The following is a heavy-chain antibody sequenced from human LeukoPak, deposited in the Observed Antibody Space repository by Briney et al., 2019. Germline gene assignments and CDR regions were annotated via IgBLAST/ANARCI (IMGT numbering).Heavy chain of an antibody. V-gene: IGHV4-59*05. J-gene: IGHJ4*02. Sequence: SETLSLTCTVSGGSISSYYWSWIRQPPGKGLEWIGSIYYSGSTYYNPSLKSRVTISVDTSKNQFSLKLSSVTAADTAVYYCARRDWYYFDYWGQGTLVTVSS. D-gene: IGHD3/OR15-3a*01. CDR3: ARRDWYYFDY. CDR1: GGSISSYY. CDR2: IYYSGST.